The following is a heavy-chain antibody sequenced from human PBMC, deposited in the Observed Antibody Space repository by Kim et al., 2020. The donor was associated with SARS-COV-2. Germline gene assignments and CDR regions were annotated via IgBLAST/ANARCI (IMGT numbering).Heavy chain of an antibody. D-gene: IGHD6-13*01. V-gene: IGHV4-34*01. CDR2: INHSGST. Sequence: SETLSLTCAVYGGSFSGYYWSWIRQPPGKGLEWIGEINHSGSTNYNPSLKSRVTISVDTSKNQFSLKLSSVTAADTAVYYCARGADSSSYPNWFDPWGQGTLVTVSS. CDR1: GGSFSGYY. CDR3: ARGADSSSYPNWFDP. J-gene: IGHJ5*02.